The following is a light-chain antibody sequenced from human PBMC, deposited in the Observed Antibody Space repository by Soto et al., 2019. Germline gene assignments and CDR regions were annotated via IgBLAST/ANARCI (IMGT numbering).Light chain of an antibody. V-gene: IGKV1-39*01. CDR1: QSISSY. J-gene: IGKJ2*01. CDR2: AAS. CDR3: QQSYSTPYT. Sequence: DIQMTQSPSSLSASVGDRVTITCRASQSISSYLNWYQQKPGKAPNLLIYAASSLQSGLPSRFSGRGYETDSTLTISGLHPEDFATYYSQQSYSTPYTFGQGTSWTSN.